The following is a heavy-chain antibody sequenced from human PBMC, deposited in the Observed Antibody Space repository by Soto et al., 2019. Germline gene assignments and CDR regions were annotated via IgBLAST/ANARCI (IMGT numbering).Heavy chain of an antibody. J-gene: IGHJ2*01. D-gene: IGHD2-15*01. Sequence: EVQLLESGGGLVQPGGSLRLSCAASGFSFSTYAMAWVRQAPGKGLDWVSLISATGCSTYYADSVKGRFTISRDNSKNILHLQLNSLRAEDTALYYCTRDSNTEDVGPRPIGYFDLWGRGTLVTVSA. V-gene: IGHV3-23*01. CDR2: ISATGCST. CDR3: TRDSNTEDVGPRPIGYFDL. CDR1: GFSFSTYA.